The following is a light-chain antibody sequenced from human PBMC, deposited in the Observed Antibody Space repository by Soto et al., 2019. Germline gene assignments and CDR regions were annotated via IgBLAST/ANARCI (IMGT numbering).Light chain of an antibody. J-gene: IGKJ4*01. Sequence: DIQLTQSPASLSASVGDRVTITCRASQGISSYLAWYQQKPGKAPKLLIYLASTFQSGVPSRFSGSGSRTDFSLTISSLQPEDVATYYCQYLNSFPLSFGGGTKVEIK. CDR2: LAS. V-gene: IGKV1-9*01. CDR1: QGISSY. CDR3: QYLNSFPLS.